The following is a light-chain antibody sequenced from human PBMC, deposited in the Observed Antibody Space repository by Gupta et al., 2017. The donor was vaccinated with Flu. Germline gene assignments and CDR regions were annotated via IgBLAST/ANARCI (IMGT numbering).Light chain of an antibody. CDR2: VAS. Sequence: DIQMTQSPSSLSASVGDRVTITCRASQSISTYLNWYQQKPGKAPKLLLFVASSLQSGVPSRFSGVGSGTDFTLTIASLQPEDFASYYCQQSDSTLYSFGQGTKMEIK. CDR3: QQSDSTLYS. CDR1: QSISTY. V-gene: IGKV1-39*01. J-gene: IGKJ2*03.